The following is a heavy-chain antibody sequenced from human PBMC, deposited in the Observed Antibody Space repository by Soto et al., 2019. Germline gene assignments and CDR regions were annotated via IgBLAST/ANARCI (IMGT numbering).Heavy chain of an antibody. CDR2: ISSTTNYI. Sequence: VSLRRSCSASGFIFTRSSMNWVRQAPGKGLEWVSSISSTTNYIYYGDSMKGRFTISRDNAKNSLYLEMNSLRAEDTAVYYCARESEDLTSNFDYWGQGTLVTVSS. CDR1: GFIFTRSS. J-gene: IGHJ4*02. CDR3: ARESEDLTSNFDY. V-gene: IGHV3-21*06.